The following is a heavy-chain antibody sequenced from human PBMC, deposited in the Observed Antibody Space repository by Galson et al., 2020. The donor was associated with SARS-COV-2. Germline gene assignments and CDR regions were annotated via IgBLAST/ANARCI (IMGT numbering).Heavy chain of an antibody. CDR3: ARADGSQTFKSDF. CDR1: GGSLSSGDYY. CDR2: IYYSGSA. D-gene: IGHD3-10*01. Sequence: SQTLSLTCTVSGGSLSSGDYYWSWLRQPPGKGLEWIGYIYYSGSAYYNPSLKSRVTISVDTSKNQFSLKLSSVTAADTAGYYCARADGSQTFKSDFWGQGTLVTVSS. J-gene: IGHJ4*02. V-gene: IGHV4-30-4*01.